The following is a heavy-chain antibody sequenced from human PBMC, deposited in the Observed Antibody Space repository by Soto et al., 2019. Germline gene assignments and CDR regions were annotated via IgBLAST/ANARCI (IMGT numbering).Heavy chain of an antibody. Sequence: GGSLRLSCAASGFTFSSYAMSWVRQAPGKGLEWVSAISGSGGSTYYADSVKGRFTISRDNSKNTLYLQRNSLRAEDTAVYYCAKPDRGGLVAFDIWGQGTMVTVSS. V-gene: IGHV3-23*01. CDR3: AKPDRGGLVAFDI. J-gene: IGHJ3*02. D-gene: IGHD3-16*01. CDR1: GFTFSSYA. CDR2: ISGSGGST.